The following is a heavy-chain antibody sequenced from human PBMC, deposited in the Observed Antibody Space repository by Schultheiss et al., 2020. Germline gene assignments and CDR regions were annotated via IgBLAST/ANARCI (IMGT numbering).Heavy chain of an antibody. Sequence: SQTLSLTCTVSGGSISSSSYYWGWIRQPPGKGLEWIGSIYYSGSTYYNPSLKSRVTISVDTSKNQFSLKLSSVTAADTAVYYCARALYYYDSSGPTPGWYFDLWGRGTLVTVSS. V-gene: IGHV4-39*07. CDR1: GGSISSSSYY. CDR2: IYYSGST. D-gene: IGHD3-22*01. J-gene: IGHJ2*01. CDR3: ARALYYYDSSGPTPGWYFDL.